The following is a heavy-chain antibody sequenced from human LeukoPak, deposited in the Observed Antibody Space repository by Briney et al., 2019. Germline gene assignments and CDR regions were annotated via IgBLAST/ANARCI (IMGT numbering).Heavy chain of an antibody. J-gene: IGHJ6*03. Sequence: GGSLRLSCAASGFTFDDYGMSWVRQAPGKGLEWVSGINWNGGSTGYADSVKGRFTISRDNAKNSQYLQMNSLRAEDTALYYCARCLRDGYNYDYYYYMDVWGKGTTVTVSS. V-gene: IGHV3-20*04. CDR2: INWNGGST. CDR1: GFTFDDYG. D-gene: IGHD5-24*01. CDR3: ARCLRDGYNYDYYYYMDV.